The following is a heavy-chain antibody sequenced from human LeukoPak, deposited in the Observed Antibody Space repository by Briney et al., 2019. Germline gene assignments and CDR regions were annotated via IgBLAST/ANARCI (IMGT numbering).Heavy chain of an antibody. D-gene: IGHD4-23*01. CDR2: INQDGSAK. CDR1: GFTFSNYW. V-gene: IGHV3-7*01. CDR3: ARDVHGGAFDY. J-gene: IGHJ4*02. Sequence: PGGSLRLSCAASGFTFSNYWMNWVRQAPGKGLEWVANINQDGSAKYYVDSVKGRFTFSRDNAMNSLFLQMNSLRAEDTAVYHCARDVHGGAFDYWGQGTLVTVSS.